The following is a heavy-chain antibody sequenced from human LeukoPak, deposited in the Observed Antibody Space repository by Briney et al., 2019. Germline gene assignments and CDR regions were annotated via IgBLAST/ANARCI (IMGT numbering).Heavy chain of an antibody. CDR3: ASGRYYAMVV. J-gene: IGHJ6*02. CDR2: VNPDGSST. CDR1: GFTFSRHW. D-gene: IGHD3-10*01. Sequence: GGSLRLSCAASGFTFSRHWMHWVRQGPGKGLVWVSLVNPDGSSTNYADSVKGRFTISRDNAKNTLCLQMNSLRAEDTAVYYCASGRYYAMVVWGQGATVTVSS. V-gene: IGHV3-74*01.